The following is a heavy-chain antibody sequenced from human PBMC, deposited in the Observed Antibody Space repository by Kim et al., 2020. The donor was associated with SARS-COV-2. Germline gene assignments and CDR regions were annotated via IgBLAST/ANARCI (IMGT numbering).Heavy chain of an antibody. Sequence: SETLSLTCTVSGGSISSYYWSWIRQPPGKGLEWIGDIYYSGSTNYNPSLKSRVTISVDTSKNQFSLKLSSVTAADTAVYYCSTTRGGFGGGRHFDYWGQG. CDR3: STTRGGFGGGRHFDY. CDR2: IYYSGST. V-gene: IGHV4-59*01. CDR1: GGSISSYY. D-gene: IGHD3-3*01. J-gene: IGHJ4*02.